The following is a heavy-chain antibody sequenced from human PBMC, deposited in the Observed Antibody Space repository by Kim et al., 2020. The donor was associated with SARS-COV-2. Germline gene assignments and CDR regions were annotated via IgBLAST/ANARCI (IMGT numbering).Heavy chain of an antibody. V-gene: IGHV3-30*18. CDR2: ISYDGSNK. CDR3: AKDRGIRYFAWSPFYGM. CDR1: GFTFSSYG. Sequence: GGSLRLSCAASGFTFSSYGMHWVRQAPGKGLEWVAVISYDGSNKYYADSVKGRFTISRDNSKNTLYLQMNSLRAEDTAVYYCAKDRGIRYFAWSPFYGM. J-gene: IGHJ6*01. D-gene: IGHD3-9*01.